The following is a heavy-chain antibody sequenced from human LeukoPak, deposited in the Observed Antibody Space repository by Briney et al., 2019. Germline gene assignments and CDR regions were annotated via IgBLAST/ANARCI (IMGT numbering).Heavy chain of an antibody. Sequence: GGSLRLSCAASGFTFSDYYMNWIRQAPGKGLEWVSYIGSSGSTIYYADSVKGRFTISRDNAKNSLYLQMNSLRAEDTAVYYCAKDSLFIAAAGTGAFDIWGQGTMVTVSS. D-gene: IGHD6-13*01. V-gene: IGHV3-11*01. J-gene: IGHJ3*02. CDR1: GFTFSDYY. CDR2: IGSSGSTI. CDR3: AKDSLFIAAAGTGAFDI.